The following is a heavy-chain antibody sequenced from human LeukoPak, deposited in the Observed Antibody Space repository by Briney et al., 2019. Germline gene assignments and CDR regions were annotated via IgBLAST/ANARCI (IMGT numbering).Heavy chain of an antibody. CDR2: INPNTGDT. D-gene: IGHD6-13*01. CDR3: AREDSSSWFDY. CDR1: GYSFTGYF. Sequence: ASVKDSCKASGYSFTGYFIHWVRQAPGQGLEWMGWINPNTGDTTYAPRFQGRVTMTRDTSISTAYMDLSRLTSDDTAVYYCAREDSSSWFDYWGQGMLTAVSS. J-gene: IGHJ4*02. V-gene: IGHV1-2*02.